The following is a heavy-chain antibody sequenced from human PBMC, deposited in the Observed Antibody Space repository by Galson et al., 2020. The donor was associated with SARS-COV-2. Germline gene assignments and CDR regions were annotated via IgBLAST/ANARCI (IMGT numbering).Heavy chain of an antibody. J-gene: IGHJ5*02. D-gene: IGHD3-10*01. CDR3: AREGSYYGSGRFDP. CDR1: GGSISSGDYY. Sequence: SETLSLTCTVSGGSISSGDYYWSWIRQPPGKGLEWIGYIYYSGSTYYNPSLKSRVTISVDTSKNQFSLKLSSVTAADTAVYYCAREGSYYGSGRFDPWGQGTLVTVSS. CDR2: IYYSGST. V-gene: IGHV4-30-4*01.